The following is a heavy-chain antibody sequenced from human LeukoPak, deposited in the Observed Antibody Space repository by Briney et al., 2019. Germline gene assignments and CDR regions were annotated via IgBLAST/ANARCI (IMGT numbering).Heavy chain of an antibody. D-gene: IGHD5-18*01. Sequence: GASVKVSCKASGYTFTGYYMHWVRQAPRQGLEWMGWINPNSGGTNYAQKFQGRVTMTRDTSISTAYMELSRLRSDDTAVYYCARDNNPIETAMLSGGLDYWGQGTLVTVSS. CDR3: ARDNNPIETAMLSGGLDY. V-gene: IGHV1-2*02. J-gene: IGHJ4*02. CDR2: INPNSGGT. CDR1: GYTFTGYY.